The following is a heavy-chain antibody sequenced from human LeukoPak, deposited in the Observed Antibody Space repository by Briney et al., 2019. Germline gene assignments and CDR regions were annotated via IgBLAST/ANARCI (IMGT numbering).Heavy chain of an antibody. Sequence: ASVKVSCKASGYTFTSYGISWVRQAPGQGLEWMGGIIPIFGTANYAQKFQGRVTITADESTSTAYMELSNLRSEDTAVYYCARAREPFSSTSPNWFDPWGQGTLVTVSS. V-gene: IGHV1-69*13. CDR3: ARAREPFSSTSPNWFDP. CDR2: IIPIFGTA. J-gene: IGHJ5*02. CDR1: GYTFTSYG. D-gene: IGHD2-2*01.